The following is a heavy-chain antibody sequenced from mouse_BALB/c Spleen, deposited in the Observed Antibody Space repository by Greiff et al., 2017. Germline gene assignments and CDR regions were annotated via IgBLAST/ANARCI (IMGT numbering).Heavy chain of an antibody. CDR3: ARSGTGTFYAMDD. CDR1: GYTFTSYT. CDR2: INPSSGYT. J-gene: IGHJ4*01. D-gene: IGHD4-1*01. Sequence: VQLVESAAELARPGASVKMSCKASGYTFTSYTLHWVKQRPGQGLEWIGYINPSSGYTEYNQKFKDKTTLTADKSSSTAYMQLSSLTSEDSAVYDCARSGTGTFYAMDDWGQGTSVTVSS. V-gene: IGHV1-4*02.